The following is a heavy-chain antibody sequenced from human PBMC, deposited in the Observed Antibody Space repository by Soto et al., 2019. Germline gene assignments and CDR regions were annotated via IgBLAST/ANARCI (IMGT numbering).Heavy chain of an antibody. CDR3: ARMTTFYYGSGSSI. V-gene: IGHV4-34*01. CDR2: INRSGST. CDR1: GGSFSGYY. J-gene: IGHJ4*02. D-gene: IGHD3-10*01. Sequence: SETLSLTCAVYGGSFSGYYWSWIRQPPGKGLEWIGEINRSGSTNYNPSLKSRVTISVDTSKNQFSLKLSSVTAADTAVYYCARMTTFYYGSGSSIWGQGTPVTVYS.